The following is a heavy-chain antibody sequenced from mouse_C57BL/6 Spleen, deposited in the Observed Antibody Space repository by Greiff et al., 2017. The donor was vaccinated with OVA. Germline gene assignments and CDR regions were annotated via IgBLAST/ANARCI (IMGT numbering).Heavy chain of an antibody. Sequence: DVQLQESGPGLVKPSQSLSLTCSVTGYSITSGYYWNWIRQFPGNKLEWMGYISYDGSNNYNPSLKNRISITRDTSKNQFFLKLNSVTTEDTATYYCARGYSNYGGGYAMDYWGQGTSVTVSS. CDR2: ISYDGSN. V-gene: IGHV3-6*01. D-gene: IGHD2-5*01. CDR3: ARGYSNYGGGYAMDY. CDR1: GYSITSGYY. J-gene: IGHJ4*01.